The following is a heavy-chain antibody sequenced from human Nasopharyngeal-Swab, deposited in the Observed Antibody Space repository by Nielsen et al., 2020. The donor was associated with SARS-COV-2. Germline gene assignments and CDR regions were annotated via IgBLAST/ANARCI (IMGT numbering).Heavy chain of an antibody. J-gene: IGHJ4*02. CDR2: ISGSGGST. CDR1: GFTFSSYA. V-gene: IGHV3-23*01. D-gene: IGHD4-17*01. CDR3: AKRSRGLYGDYGH. Sequence: GESLKISCAASGFTFSSYAMRWVRQAPGKGLEWVSAISGSGGSTYYADSVKGRFTISRDNSKNTLYLQMNSLRAEDTAVYYCAKRSRGLYGDYGHWGQGTLVTVSS.